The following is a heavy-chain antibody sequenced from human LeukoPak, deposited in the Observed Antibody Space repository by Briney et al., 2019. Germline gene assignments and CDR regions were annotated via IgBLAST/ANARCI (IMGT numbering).Heavy chain of an antibody. CDR3: AKDRCSSISCYAADIFDY. Sequence: PGGSLRLSCAASGFTFSSYAMSWVRQAPGKGLEWVSSISGSGGSTYYADSVKGRFTISRDNSKNTLYLQMNSLRAEGTAVYYCAKDRCSSISCYAADIFDYWGQGTLVSVSS. V-gene: IGHV3-23*01. D-gene: IGHD2-2*01. CDR1: GFTFSSYA. CDR2: ISGSGGST. J-gene: IGHJ4*02.